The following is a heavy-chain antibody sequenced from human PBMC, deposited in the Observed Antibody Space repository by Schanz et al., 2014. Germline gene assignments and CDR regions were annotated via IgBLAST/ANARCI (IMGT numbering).Heavy chain of an antibody. J-gene: IGHJ2*01. Sequence: QVQLQESGPGLVKPSQTLSLTCTVSGGSIRSGTYYWSWIRQPAGKALEWCGRVFPNGFTNYNPSRKRRVTISRDTSKNQFSLTLTSLTAADTAVYYCARDTTWRLDLWGRGTLVTVSS. CDR1: GGSIRSGTYY. V-gene: IGHV4-61*02. CDR2: VFPNGFT. CDR3: ARDTTWRLDL. D-gene: IGHD1-1*01.